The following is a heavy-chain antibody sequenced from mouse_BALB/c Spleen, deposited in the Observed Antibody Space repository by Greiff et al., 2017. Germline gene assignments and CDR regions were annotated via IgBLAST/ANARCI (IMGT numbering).Heavy chain of an antibody. Sequence: QVHVKQSGAELVRPGSSVKISCKASGYAFSSYWMNWVKQRPGQGLEWIGQIYPGDGDTNYNGKFKGKATLTADKSSSTAYMQLSSLTSEDSAVYFCARRDGNYPFAYWGQGTLVTVSA. CDR3: ARRDGNYPFAY. J-gene: IGHJ3*01. V-gene: IGHV1-80*01. D-gene: IGHD2-1*01. CDR2: IYPGDGDT. CDR1: GYAFSSYW.